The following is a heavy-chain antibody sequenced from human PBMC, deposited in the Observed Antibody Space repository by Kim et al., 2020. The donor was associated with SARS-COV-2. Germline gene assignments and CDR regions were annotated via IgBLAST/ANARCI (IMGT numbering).Heavy chain of an antibody. CDR1: GFNFNDYW. V-gene: IGHV3-7*03. CDR2: IGQDGSDK. D-gene: IGHD2-2*01. CDR3: ARTVVEVVGASDYFDL. J-gene: IGHJ3*01. Sequence: GGSLRLSCAASGFNFNDYWKTWVRQAPGKWLEWVGNIGQDGSDKYYGDPVKGRFTISRDNTKKSLFLQMNSLRAEDTAVYYCARTVVEVVGASDYFDLWG.